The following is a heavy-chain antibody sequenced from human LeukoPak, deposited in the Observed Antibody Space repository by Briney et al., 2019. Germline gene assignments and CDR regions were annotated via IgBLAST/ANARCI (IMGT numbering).Heavy chain of an antibody. V-gene: IGHV3-23*01. CDR1: GFTFNYYA. CDR2: ISDNEGRA. Sequence: GGSLRLSCAASGFTFNYYAMSWVRQAPGKGLEWVSSISDNEGRAYYTDSVKGRFTISRDNTKNTVYLQMHNLRADDTAVYFCARHDSFIPYWGQGALVTVSS. CDR3: ARHDSFIPY. J-gene: IGHJ4*02. D-gene: IGHD5-18*01.